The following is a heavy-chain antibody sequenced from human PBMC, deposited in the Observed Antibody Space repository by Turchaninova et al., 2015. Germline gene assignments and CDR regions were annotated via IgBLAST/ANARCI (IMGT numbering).Heavy chain of an antibody. D-gene: IGHD3-22*01. CDR3: AHRPLRSSSGYYYYFDY. CDR1: GVSLSTSGVG. V-gene: IGHV2-5*02. CDR2: IYWDDDK. Sequence: QIPVKESGPTLVKPTQALTLTCTFSGVSLSTSGVGVGWIRQPPGKTLEGLALIYWDDDKRYTPSLKSRLTIPKDTSKNQVVLTMTNMDPADTATYYCAHRPLRSSSGYYYYFDYWGQGTLVTVSS. J-gene: IGHJ4*02.